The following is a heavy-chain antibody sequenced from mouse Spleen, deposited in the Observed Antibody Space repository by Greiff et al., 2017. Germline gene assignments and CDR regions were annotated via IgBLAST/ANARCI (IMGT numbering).Heavy chain of an antibody. CDR1: GYTFTSYW. D-gene: IGHD2-14*01. J-gene: IGHJ3*01. CDR2: IDPSDSYT. CDR3: ARKDYRYWFAY. V-gene: IGHV1-69*01. Sequence: VQLQQPGAELVMPGASVKLSCKASGYTFTSYWMHWVKQRPGQGLEWIGEIDPSDSYTNYNQKFKGKATLTVDKSSSTAYMQLSSLTSEDSAVYYCARKDYRYWFAYWGQGTLVTVSA.